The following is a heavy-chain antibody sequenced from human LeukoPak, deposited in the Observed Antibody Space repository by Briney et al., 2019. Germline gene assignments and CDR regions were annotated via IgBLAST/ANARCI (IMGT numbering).Heavy chain of an antibody. D-gene: IGHD3-22*01. Sequence: GGSLRLSCAVSGFTFSSYSMNWVRQAPGKGLEWVSSISSSSSYIYYADSVKGRFTISRDNAKNSLYLQMNSLRAENTAVYYCAREARREYYYDSSGYPDAFDIWGQGTMVTVSS. V-gene: IGHV3-21*01. CDR3: AREARREYYYDSSGYPDAFDI. CDR1: GFTFSSYS. J-gene: IGHJ3*02. CDR2: ISSSSSYI.